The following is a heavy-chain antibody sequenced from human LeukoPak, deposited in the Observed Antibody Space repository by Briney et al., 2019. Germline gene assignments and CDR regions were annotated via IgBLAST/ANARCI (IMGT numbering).Heavy chain of an antibody. D-gene: IGHD5-24*01. J-gene: IGHJ4*02. CDR2: IYTSGST. CDR3: ARLRRWLQAYYFDY. V-gene: IGHV4-4*09. CDR1: GGTISSYY. Sequence: PSETLSLTCTVSGGTISSYYWSWIRQPPGKGLEGIGYIYTSGSTNYNPSLKSRVTISVDTSKNQFSLKLSSVTAADTAVYYCARLRRWLQAYYFDYWGQGTLVTVSS.